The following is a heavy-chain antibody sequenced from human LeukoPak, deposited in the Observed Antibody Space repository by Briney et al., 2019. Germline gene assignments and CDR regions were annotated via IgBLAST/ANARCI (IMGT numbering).Heavy chain of an antibody. CDR2: INHSGST. CDR3: ARGEVSIRYFDWLSTTIYYFDY. CDR1: GGSFSGYY. J-gene: IGHJ4*02. D-gene: IGHD3-9*01. Sequence: SETLSLTCAVYGGSFSGYYWSWIRQPPGKGLEWIGEINHSGSTNYNPSLKSRVTISVDTSKNQFSLKLSSVTAADTAVYYCARGEVSIRYFDWLSTTIYYFDYWGQGTLVTVSS. V-gene: IGHV4-34*01.